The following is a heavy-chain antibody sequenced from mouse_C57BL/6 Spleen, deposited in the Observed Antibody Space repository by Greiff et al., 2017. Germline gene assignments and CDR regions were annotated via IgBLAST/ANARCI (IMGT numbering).Heavy chain of an antibody. J-gene: IGHJ4*01. CDR3: ARSSYDYDDAMDY. Sequence: QVQLQQSGPELVKPGASVTISCKASGYAFSSSWMNWVKQRPGKGLEWIGRIYPGDGDTNYNGKFKGKATLTADKSSSQAYMQLSSLTSEDSAVYFCARSSYDYDDAMDYWGQGTSVTVSS. V-gene: IGHV1-82*01. D-gene: IGHD2-4*01. CDR1: GYAFSSSW. CDR2: IYPGDGDT.